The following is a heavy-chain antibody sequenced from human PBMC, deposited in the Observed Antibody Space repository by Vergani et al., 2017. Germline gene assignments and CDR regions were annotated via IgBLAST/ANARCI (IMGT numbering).Heavy chain of an antibody. CDR1: GFIFQNYT. CDR2: ISNDGRHT. CDR3: RGEMDV. J-gene: IGHJ6*04. V-gene: IGHV3-30*04. Sequence: VQLLESGGGLAQPGGSLRLSCATYGFIFQNYTMHWVRQAPGKGLEWVALISNDGRHTYYADSVRGRFSISRDNSKNTLYLQMNSLRTEDTANHYCRGEMDVWGKGTTVTVSS.